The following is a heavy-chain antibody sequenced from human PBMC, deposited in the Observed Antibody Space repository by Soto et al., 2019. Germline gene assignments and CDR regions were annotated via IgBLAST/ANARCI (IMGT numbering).Heavy chain of an antibody. CDR3: AREKYGGSSSPYGMAV. V-gene: IGHV4-59*01. CDR2: IYYSGST. D-gene: IGHD6-6*01. CDR1: GGSISSYY. J-gene: IGHJ6*02. Sequence: PLETLSPPFTVSGGSISSYYWSWIRPPPGKGLEWIGYIYYSGSTNYNPSLKSRVTISVDTSKNQFSLKLSSVTAADTAVYYCAREKYGGSSSPYGMAVWGQRTTVTVYS.